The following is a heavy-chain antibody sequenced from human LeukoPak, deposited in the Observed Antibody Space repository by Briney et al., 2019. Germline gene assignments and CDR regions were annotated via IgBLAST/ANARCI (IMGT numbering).Heavy chain of an antibody. J-gene: IGHJ4*02. Sequence: PGGSLRLSCAASGFTFSSYAMSWVRQAPGKGLEWVSAISGSGGSTYYADSVKGRFTISRDNSKNTLYLQMNSLRAEDTAVYYCAKDPTYYYGSGSYPYFDYWGQGTLVTVS. CDR3: AKDPTYYYGSGSYPYFDY. V-gene: IGHV3-23*01. D-gene: IGHD3-10*01. CDR1: GFTFSSYA. CDR2: ISGSGGST.